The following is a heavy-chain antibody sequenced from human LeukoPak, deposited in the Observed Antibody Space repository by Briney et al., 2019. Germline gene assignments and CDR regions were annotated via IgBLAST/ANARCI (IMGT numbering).Heavy chain of an antibody. CDR2: INPNSGGT. CDR3: AREIVLMVYAIGGGENAFDI. CDR1: GYTFTGYY. V-gene: IGHV1-2*02. D-gene: IGHD2-8*01. Sequence: GASVKVSCKASGYTFTGYYMHWVRQAPGQGLEWMGWINPNSGGTNYAQKFQGRVTMTRDTSISTAYMELSRLRSDDTAVYYCAREIVLMVYAIGGGENAFDIWGQGTMVTVSS. J-gene: IGHJ3*02.